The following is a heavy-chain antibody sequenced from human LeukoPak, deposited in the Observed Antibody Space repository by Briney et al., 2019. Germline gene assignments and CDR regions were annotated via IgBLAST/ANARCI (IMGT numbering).Heavy chain of an antibody. CDR1: GFTFSSYW. Sequence: GGPLRLSCAASGFTFSSYWMHWVRQAPGKGLVWVSRIDSDGTGTIYADSVRGRFTISRDNAKNTMYLQMNSLRAEDTAVYYCTREGLDPWGQGTLVTVSS. D-gene: IGHD2-21*01. J-gene: IGHJ5*02. V-gene: IGHV3-74*01. CDR2: IDSDGTGT. CDR3: TREGLDP.